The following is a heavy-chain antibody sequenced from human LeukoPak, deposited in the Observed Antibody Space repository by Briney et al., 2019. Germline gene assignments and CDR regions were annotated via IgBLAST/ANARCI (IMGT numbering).Heavy chain of an antibody. CDR2: IKQDGSEK. CDR3: ARVGADYYYGMDV. CDR1: GFTFSSYW. J-gene: IGHJ6*02. D-gene: IGHD3-16*01. V-gene: IGHV3-7*01. Sequence: GGSLRLSCAASGFTFSSYWMSWVRQAPGKGLEWVANIKQDGSEKYYVDSVKGRFTISRDNAKNSLYLQMNSLRAEDTAVYYCARVGADYYYGMDVWGQGTTVTVSS.